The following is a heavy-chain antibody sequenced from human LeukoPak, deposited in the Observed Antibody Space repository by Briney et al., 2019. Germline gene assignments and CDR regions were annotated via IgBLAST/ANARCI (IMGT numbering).Heavy chain of an antibody. Sequence: GSSVKVSCKASGGTFSSYAISWVRQAPGQGLEWMGIINPSGGSTSYAQKFQGRVTMTRDTSTSTVYMELSSLRSEDTAVYYCARGGGSRPFYQFDPWGQGTLVTVSS. J-gene: IGHJ5*02. CDR1: GGTFSSYA. V-gene: IGHV1-46*01. D-gene: IGHD2-2*01. CDR2: INPSGGST. CDR3: ARGGGSRPFYQFDP.